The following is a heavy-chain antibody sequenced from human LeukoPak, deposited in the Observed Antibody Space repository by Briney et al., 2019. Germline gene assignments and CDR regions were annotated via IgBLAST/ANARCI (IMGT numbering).Heavy chain of an antibody. CDR1: GGSFSGYY. J-gene: IGHJ4*02. CDR2: INHSGST. CDR3: AREEDSSGYYYAAQYFDY. Sequence: SETLSLTCAVYGGSFSGYYWSWIRQPPGKGLEWVGEINHSGSTNYNPSLKSRVTISVDTSKNQFSLKLSSVTAADTAVYYCAREEDSSGYYYAAQYFDYWGQGTLVTVSS. V-gene: IGHV4-34*01. D-gene: IGHD3-22*01.